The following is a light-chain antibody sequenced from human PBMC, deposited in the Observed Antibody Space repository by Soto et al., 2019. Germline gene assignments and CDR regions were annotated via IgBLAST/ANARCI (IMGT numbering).Light chain of an antibody. CDR2: GNS. CDR3: QSYDSSLSGLV. V-gene: IGLV1-40*01. CDR1: SSNIGAGYY. Sequence: QSVLTQPPSVSGAPGQRVTISCTGSSSNIGAGYYVHWYQQLPGTAPKLLIYGNSNRPSGVPDRFSGSKSGNSASLAITGLQAEDEADYYCQSYDSSLSGLVFGTGTKLTVL. J-gene: IGLJ1*01.